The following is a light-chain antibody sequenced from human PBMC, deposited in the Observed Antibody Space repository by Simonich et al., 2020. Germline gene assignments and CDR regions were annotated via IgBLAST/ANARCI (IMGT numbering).Light chain of an antibody. CDR2: LEGSGSD. Sequence: QPVLTQSSSASASLGSSVKLTCTLSSGHSSYIIAWHQQQPGKAPRYLMKLEGSGSDNKGSGGPVRFSGSSSGADRYLTISNLQSEDEAEYYCETWDSNTQVFGGGTKLTVL. J-gene: IGLJ3*02. CDR1: SGHSSYI. CDR3: ETWDSNTQV. V-gene: IGLV4-60*03.